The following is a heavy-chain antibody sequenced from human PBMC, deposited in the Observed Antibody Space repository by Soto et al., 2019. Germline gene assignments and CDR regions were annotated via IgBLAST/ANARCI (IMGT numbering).Heavy chain of an antibody. V-gene: IGHV3-23*01. J-gene: IGHJ6*02. CDR1: GFTFNRYA. CDR2: INGGGGST. D-gene: IGHD5-18*01. CDR3: VKDEVTGDSFLHPHFSGMDV. Sequence: QPGGSLRLSCGASGFTFNRYAMNWVRRAPGKGLEWVSAINGGGGSTYYADSMKGRFTISRDNSKNTLYLQMNSLRADDSAVYYCVKDEVTGDSFLHPHFSGMDVWGPGTTVTVSS.